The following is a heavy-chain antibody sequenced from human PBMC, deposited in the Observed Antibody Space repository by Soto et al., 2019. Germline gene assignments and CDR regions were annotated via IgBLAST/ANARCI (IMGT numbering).Heavy chain of an antibody. CDR1: GFSLSTYA. D-gene: IGHD3-10*01. CDR2: TSGSDDRT. V-gene: IGHV3-23*01. CDR3: VKPRQGGGIDMVFDY. Sequence: EVQLLESGGGLVQPGGSLRLSCAVSGFSLSTYAMSWVHQAPGKGLEWVSSTSGSDDRTFYVDSVKGRFTISRDNSRNTLYLQMNSLRAEDTALYYCVKPRQGGGIDMVFDYWGQGTLVTVSS. J-gene: IGHJ4*02.